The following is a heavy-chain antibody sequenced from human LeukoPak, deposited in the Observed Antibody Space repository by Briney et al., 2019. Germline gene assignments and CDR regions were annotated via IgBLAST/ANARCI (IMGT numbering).Heavy chain of an antibody. J-gene: IGHJ4*02. CDR3: ATTYYYDSSGYPH. Sequence: ASVKVSCKASGYTFTIYYMHWVRQAPGKGLEWMGGFDPEDGETIYAQKFQGRVTMTEDTSTDTAYMELSSLRSEDTAVYYCATTYYYDSSGYPHWGQGTLVTVSS. CDR2: FDPEDGET. D-gene: IGHD3-22*01. V-gene: IGHV1-24*01. CDR1: GYTFTIYY.